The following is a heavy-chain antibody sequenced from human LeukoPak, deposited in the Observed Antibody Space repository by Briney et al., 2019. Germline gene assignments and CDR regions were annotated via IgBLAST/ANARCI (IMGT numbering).Heavy chain of an antibody. CDR3: ASHFGPALVGARRAL. J-gene: IGHJ4*02. D-gene: IGHD1-26*01. V-gene: IGHV4-39*01. CDR2: IYYSGST. CDR1: GGSISSSSYY. Sequence: KPSETLSLTCTVSGGSISSSSYYWGWIRQPPGKGLEWIGSIYYSGSTYYNPSLKSRVTISVDTSKNQFSLKLSSVTAADTAVYYCASHFGPALVGARRALWGQGTLVTVSS.